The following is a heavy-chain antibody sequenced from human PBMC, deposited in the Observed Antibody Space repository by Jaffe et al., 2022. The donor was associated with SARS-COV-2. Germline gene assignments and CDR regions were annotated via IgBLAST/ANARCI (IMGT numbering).Heavy chain of an antibody. D-gene: IGHD2-21*02. J-gene: IGHJ4*02. CDR3: TSDRWGVVTANDY. V-gene: IGHV3-73*02. Sequence: EVQLVESGGGLVQPGGSLKLSCAASGFTFSGSAMHWVRQASGKGLEWVGRIRSKANSYATAYAASVKGRFTISRDDSKNTAYLQMNSLKTEDTAVYYCTSDRWGVVTANDYWGQGTLVTVSS. CDR1: GFTFSGSA. CDR2: IRSKANSYAT.